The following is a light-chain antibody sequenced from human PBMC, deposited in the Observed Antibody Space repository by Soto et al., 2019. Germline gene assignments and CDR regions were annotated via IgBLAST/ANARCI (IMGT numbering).Light chain of an antibody. V-gene: IGKV3-11*01. J-gene: IGKJ4*01. CDR1: QRVSSY. CDR3: QQRSNWPLT. CDR2: GAS. Sequence: EIVLTQSPATLSLSPGERATLFCRASQRVSSYLGWYQQRPGQAPRLLIYGASNRATGIPARFSGSGSGTDFTRTISGLEPEDFAVYYCQQRSNWPLTFGGGTKVEIK.